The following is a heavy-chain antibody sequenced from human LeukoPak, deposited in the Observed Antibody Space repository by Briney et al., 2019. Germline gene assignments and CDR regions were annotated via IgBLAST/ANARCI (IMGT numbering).Heavy chain of an antibody. CDR2: INHSGST. D-gene: IGHD6-13*01. Sequence: PSETLSLTCAVYGGSFSGYYWSWIRQPPGKGLEWIGEINHSGSTNYNPPLKSRVTISVDTSKNQFSLKLSSVTAADTAVYYCARGGIAAAGTIDYWGQGTLLTVSS. J-gene: IGHJ4*02. CDR3: ARGGIAAAGTIDY. V-gene: IGHV4-34*01. CDR1: GGSFSGYY.